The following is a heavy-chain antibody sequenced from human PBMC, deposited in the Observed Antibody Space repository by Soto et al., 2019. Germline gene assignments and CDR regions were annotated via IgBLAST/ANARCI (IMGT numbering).Heavy chain of an antibody. V-gene: IGHV3-11*01. J-gene: IGHJ4*02. Sequence: GGSLRLSCAASDFTFSDYYMSWIRQAPGKGLEWVSYISSSGSTIYYADSVKGRFTISRDNAKNSLYLQMNSLRAEDTAVYFCARGSHRTAYYGDYETDYCGQGTLVTVSS. D-gene: IGHD4-17*01. CDR2: ISSSGSTI. CDR1: DFTFSDYY. CDR3: ARGSHRTAYYGDYETDY.